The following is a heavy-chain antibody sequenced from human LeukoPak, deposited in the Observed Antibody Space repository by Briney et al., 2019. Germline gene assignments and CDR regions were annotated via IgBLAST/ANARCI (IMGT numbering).Heavy chain of an antibody. CDR3: ASGDYGDYQH. V-gene: IGHV3-48*01. Sequence: PGGSLRLSCVVSGFTISSYSMNWVRQAPGKGLEWVSCISSSSSTIYYADSVKGRFTISRDNAKNSLYLQMNSLRAEDTAVYYCASGDYGDYQHWGQGTLVTVSS. D-gene: IGHD4-17*01. J-gene: IGHJ1*01. CDR2: ISSSSSTI. CDR1: GFTISSYS.